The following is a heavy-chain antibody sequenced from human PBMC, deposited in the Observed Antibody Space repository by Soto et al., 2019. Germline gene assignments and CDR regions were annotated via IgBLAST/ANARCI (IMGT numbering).Heavy chain of an antibody. CDR3: AGLKKVYAVA. CDR1: GYTFTSYD. Sequence: QVQLVQSGAEVKKPGASVKVSCKASGYTFTSYDINWVRLATGQGLEWMGWMNPNSGYTAYAQKLHGGFPMNWIASSRTAYLELTSVRSEHTAVYFCAGLKKVYAVARGQGTLVTGST. CDR2: MNPNSGYT. J-gene: IGHJ4*02. D-gene: IGHD2-15*01. V-gene: IGHV1-8*01.